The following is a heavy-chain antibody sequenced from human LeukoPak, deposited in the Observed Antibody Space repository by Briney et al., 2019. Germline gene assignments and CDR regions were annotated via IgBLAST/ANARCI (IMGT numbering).Heavy chain of an antibody. J-gene: IGHJ3*02. CDR2: INHSGST. D-gene: IGHD1-14*01. CDR3: AVTPGAFDI. CDR1: GGSISSSSYY. Sequence: SETLSLTCTVSGGSISSSSYYWSWIRQPPGKGLEWIGEINHSGSTNYNPSLKSRVTISVDTSKNQFSLKLSSVTAADTAVYYCAVTPGAFDIWGQGTMVTVSS. V-gene: IGHV4-39*07.